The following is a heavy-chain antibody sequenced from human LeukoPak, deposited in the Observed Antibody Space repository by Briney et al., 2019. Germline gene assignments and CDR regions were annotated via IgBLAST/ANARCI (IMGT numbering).Heavy chain of an antibody. V-gene: IGHV3-11*01. CDR3: ARSITMVRGYYYYGMDV. Sequence: PGGSLRLSCAASGFTFSDYYMSWIRQAPGKGLEWVSYISSSGRTIYYADSVKGRFTISRDNAKNSLYLQMNSLRAEDTAVYYCARSITMVRGYYYYGMDVWSQGTTVTVSS. D-gene: IGHD3-10*01. CDR1: GFTFSDYY. CDR2: ISSSGRTI. J-gene: IGHJ6*02.